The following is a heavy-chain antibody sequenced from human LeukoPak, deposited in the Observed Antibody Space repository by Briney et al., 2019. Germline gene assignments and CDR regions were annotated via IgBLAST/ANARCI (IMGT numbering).Heavy chain of an antibody. CDR1: GFTFSSYA. J-gene: IGHJ4*02. Sequence: GGSLRLSCAASGFTFSSYAMSWVRQAPGKGLEWVSAISGGGGSTYYADSVKGRFTISRDNSKNTLYLQMNSLRADDTAIYYCAKESGFYSSSPPDYWGQGTLVTVSS. CDR2: ISGGGGST. D-gene: IGHD6-13*01. V-gene: IGHV3-23*01. CDR3: AKESGFYSSSPPDY.